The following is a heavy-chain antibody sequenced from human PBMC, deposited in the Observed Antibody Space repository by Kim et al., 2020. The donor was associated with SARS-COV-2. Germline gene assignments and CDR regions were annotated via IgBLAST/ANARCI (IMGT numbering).Heavy chain of an antibody. V-gene: IGHV4-59*01. J-gene: IGHJ4*02. Sequence: PPLKSRITISVDPSKNPFSLKLGSVTAADTAVYYCARASDTAMNYFDYWGQGTLVTVSS. D-gene: IGHD5-18*01. CDR3: ARASDTAMNYFDY.